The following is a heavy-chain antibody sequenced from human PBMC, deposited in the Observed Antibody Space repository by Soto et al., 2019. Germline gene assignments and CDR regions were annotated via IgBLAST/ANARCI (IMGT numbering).Heavy chain of an antibody. D-gene: IGHD3-10*01. CDR3: ARDHDDYDSGNYYNRIDF. CDR1: GGIFSTYA. V-gene: IGHV1-69*01. J-gene: IGHJ4*02. Sequence: QVQVIQSGAEVKKPGSSVKVSCQGSGGIFSTYAISWLRQAPGQGLEWMGGIIPIFGTPNYAQNFQGRVTIAADESTSTAYRELSGLRSEDTSVYYCARDHDDYDSGNYYNRIDFWGKGTLVTFSS. CDR2: IIPIFGTP.